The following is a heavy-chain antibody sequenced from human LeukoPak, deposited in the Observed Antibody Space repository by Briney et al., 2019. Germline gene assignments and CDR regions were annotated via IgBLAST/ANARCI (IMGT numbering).Heavy chain of an antibody. CDR1: GFTFVSHA. Sequence: PGGSVRLSCAASGFTFVSHAISWVRQAPGKGLEWVSGIRASDGSTYYADSVKGRFTSPRDNSKNTLYLQMNSMRAEDTAVYYCTRGSNSGSFRPDFWGQGTLVTVSS. CDR3: TRGSNSGSFRPDF. D-gene: IGHD1-26*01. V-gene: IGHV3-23*01. J-gene: IGHJ4*02. CDR2: IRASDGST.